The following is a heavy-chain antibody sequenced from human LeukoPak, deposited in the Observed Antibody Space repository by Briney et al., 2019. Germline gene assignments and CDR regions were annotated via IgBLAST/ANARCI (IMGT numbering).Heavy chain of an antibody. D-gene: IGHD4-11*01. J-gene: IGHJ4*02. CDR2: IIPIFGTA. CDR1: GGTLRSYA. CDR3: ARCSERNYEYYDY. V-gene: IGHV1-69*05. Sequence: VSSLKVSCKASGGTLRSYAFSTVRQAPGHGLEWMGRIIPIFGTANYVQKSQGRVTSTTDESTITAYMELSSLRSEDTAVYYCARCSERNYEYYDYWGQGTLVTVSS.